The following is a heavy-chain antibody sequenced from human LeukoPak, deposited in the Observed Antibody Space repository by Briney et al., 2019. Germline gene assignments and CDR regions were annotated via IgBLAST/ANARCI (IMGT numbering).Heavy chain of an antibody. Sequence: GGSLRLSCEASGFTFSAYPMHWVRQAPDKGLEWVAMISYHGSNEYYADSVKGRFTISRDNSKNTLYLQMNNPRVEDTAIYYCARVHDTTGYYHYFDSWGQGTLVTVSS. D-gene: IGHD3-9*01. CDR1: GFTFSAYP. CDR3: ARVHDTTGYYHYFDS. V-gene: IGHV3-30*04. J-gene: IGHJ4*02. CDR2: ISYHGSNE.